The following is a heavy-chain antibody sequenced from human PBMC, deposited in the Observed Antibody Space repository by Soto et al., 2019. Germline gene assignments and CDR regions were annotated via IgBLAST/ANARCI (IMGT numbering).Heavy chain of an antibody. CDR2: ISNDGSHK. V-gene: IGHV3-30-3*01. CDR3: ARAHGLGNVIMLPEY. Sequence: QVQLVESGGGVVQPGRSLRLSCAVSGFTVSDYGFHWVRQAPGKGLEWVAVISNDGSHKYSADSVRGRFSISRDTSKNTVYLQMNSLRAEDTAMYYCARAHGLGNVIMLPEYWGQGTLVTVSS. J-gene: IGHJ4*02. D-gene: IGHD3-10*02. CDR1: GFTVSDYG.